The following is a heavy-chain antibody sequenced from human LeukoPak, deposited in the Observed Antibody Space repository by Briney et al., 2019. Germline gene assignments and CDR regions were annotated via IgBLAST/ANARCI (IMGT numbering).Heavy chain of an antibody. J-gene: IGHJ4*02. Sequence: SQTLSLTCTVSGGSISSGGYYWSWIRQPPGKGLEWIGEINHSGSTNYNPSLKSRVTMSVDTSKNQFSLKLSSVTAADTAVYYCASMVRGVIGYWGQGTLVTVSS. CDR3: ASMVRGVIGY. V-gene: IGHV4-61*08. D-gene: IGHD3-10*01. CDR2: INHSGST. CDR1: GGSISSGGYY.